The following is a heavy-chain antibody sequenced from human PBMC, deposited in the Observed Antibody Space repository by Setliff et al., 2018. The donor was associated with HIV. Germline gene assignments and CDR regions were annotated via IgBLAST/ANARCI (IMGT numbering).Heavy chain of an antibody. CDR2: IYYSGST. Sequence: SETLSLTCTVSGGSFSSKSVYWAWIRQPPGQGLEWIGYIYYSGSTNYNHSLKSRVTISVDTSQDQFSLKLSSVTAADTAVYYCARGVAAAGLWGQGTLVTVSS. V-gene: IGHV4-61*01. D-gene: IGHD6-13*01. J-gene: IGHJ4*02. CDR1: GGSFSSKSVY. CDR3: ARGVAAAGL.